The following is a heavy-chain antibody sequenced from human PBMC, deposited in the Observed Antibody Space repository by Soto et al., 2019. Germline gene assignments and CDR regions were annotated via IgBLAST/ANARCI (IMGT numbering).Heavy chain of an antibody. CDR2: ISAYSGNT. CDR1: GYTFTSYG. J-gene: IGHJ4*02. Sequence: ASVKVSCKTSGYTFTSYGISWARQAPGQGLEWMGWISAYSGNTNSAQKLQGRVTMTTVTSTSTAYMELRSLRSDDTAVYYCARDLEPRIDYWGQGTLVTVSS. CDR3: ARDLEPRIDY. V-gene: IGHV1-18*01. D-gene: IGHD1-1*01.